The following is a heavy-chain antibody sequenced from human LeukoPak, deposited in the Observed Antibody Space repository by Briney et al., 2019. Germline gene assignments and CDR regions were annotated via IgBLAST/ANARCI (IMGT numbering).Heavy chain of an antibody. V-gene: IGHV4-59*08. CDR2: IYYSGST. CDR1: GGSISSYY. J-gene: IGHJ4*02. D-gene: IGHD3-10*01. CDR3: ARSNYYGSGSYPYYFDY. Sequence: SETLSLTCTVSGGSISSYYWSWIRQPPGKGLEWIGYIYYSGSTNYNPSLKSRVTISVDTSKNQFSLKLSSVTAADTAVYYCARSNYYGSGSYPYYFDYWGQGTLVTVSS.